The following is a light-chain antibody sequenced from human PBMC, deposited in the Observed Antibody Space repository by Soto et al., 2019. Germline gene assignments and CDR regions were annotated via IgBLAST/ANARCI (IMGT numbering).Light chain of an antibody. J-gene: IGKJ1*01. CDR1: QSVGSD. CDR2: DIF. V-gene: IGKV3-20*01. CDR3: PQYASSPDT. Sequence: ERATISCRASQSVGSDLAWYQQKPGQAPRLVIYDIFTRATGVPTRISGSGSVTDFTLTLSRLEPEDFAVYCCPQYASSPDTFSQGTKVDIK.